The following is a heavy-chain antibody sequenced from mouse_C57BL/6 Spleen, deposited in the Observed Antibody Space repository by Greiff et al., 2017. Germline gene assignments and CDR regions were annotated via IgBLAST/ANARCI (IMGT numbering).Heavy chain of an antibody. CDR3: ARSTGGNYGAMDY. V-gene: IGHV1-64*01. D-gene: IGHD2-1*01. Sequence: VQLQQPGAELVKPGASVKLSCKASGYTFTSYWMHWVKQRPGQGLEWIGMIHPNSGSTNYNEKFKSKATLTVDKSSSTAYMQLSSLTSEDSAVYYCARSTGGNYGAMDYWGQGTSVTVSS. CDR1: GYTFTSYW. CDR2: IHPNSGST. J-gene: IGHJ4*01.